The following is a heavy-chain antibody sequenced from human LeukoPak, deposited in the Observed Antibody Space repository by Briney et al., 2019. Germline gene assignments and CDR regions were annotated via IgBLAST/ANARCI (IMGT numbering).Heavy chain of an antibody. V-gene: IGHV5-51*01. Sequence: GESLKISCKGSGYSFTSYWIGWVRQMPGKGLEWMGIIYPGDSDTRYSPSFQGQVTILADKSISTAYLQWSSLKASDTAVYYCARTPIAVADKFDYWGQGTLVTVSS. CDR2: IYPGDSDT. CDR1: GYSFTSYW. D-gene: IGHD6-19*01. J-gene: IGHJ4*02. CDR3: ARTPIAVADKFDY.